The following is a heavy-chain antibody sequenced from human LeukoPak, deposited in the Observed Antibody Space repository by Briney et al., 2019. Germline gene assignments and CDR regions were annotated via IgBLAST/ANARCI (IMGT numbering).Heavy chain of an antibody. V-gene: IGHV3-23*01. Sequence: GGPLRLSCAASGFRFSSYAMSWVRQAPGKGLEWVSAISGSGVSTYYADSVKGRFTVSRDNSKNTLYLQMSSLRAEDTAVYYCAKDERNWNYNLASQTYDWGQGTLVTVSS. CDR3: AKDERNWNYNLASQTYD. CDR2: ISGSGVST. CDR1: GFRFSSYA. J-gene: IGHJ4*02. D-gene: IGHD1-7*01.